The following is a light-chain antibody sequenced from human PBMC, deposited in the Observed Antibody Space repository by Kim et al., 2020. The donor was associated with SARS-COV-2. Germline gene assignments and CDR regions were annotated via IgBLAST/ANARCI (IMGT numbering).Light chain of an antibody. CDR1: QSVSSSY. CDR3: QQYGSSPLT. J-gene: IGKJ4*01. CDR2: GAS. Sequence: LSPGERATLSCRASQSVSSSYLAWYQQKPGQAPRLLIYGASSRATGIPDRFSGSGSGTDFTLTIIRLEPEDVAVYYCQQYGSSPLTFGGGTKVEI. V-gene: IGKV3-20*01.